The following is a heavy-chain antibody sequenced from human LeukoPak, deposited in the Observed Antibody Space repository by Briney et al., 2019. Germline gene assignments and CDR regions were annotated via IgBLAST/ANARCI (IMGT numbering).Heavy chain of an antibody. D-gene: IGHD1-26*01. V-gene: IGHV3-23*01. Sequence: GGSLRLSCAASGFTFSSYAMSWVRQAPGKGLEWVSAISGSGGSTYYADSVKGRFTISRDNSKNTLYLQMNSLRAEDTAVYYCAKVVGAIPEWQYYFDYWGQGTLVTVSS. CDR3: AKVVGAIPEWQYYFDY. CDR2: ISGSGGST. CDR1: GFTFSSYA. J-gene: IGHJ4*02.